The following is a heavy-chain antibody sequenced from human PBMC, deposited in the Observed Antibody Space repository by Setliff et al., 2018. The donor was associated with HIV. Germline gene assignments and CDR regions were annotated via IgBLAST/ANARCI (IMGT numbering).Heavy chain of an antibody. D-gene: IGHD1-26*01. V-gene: IGHV1-3*03. CDR2: MNAASGKT. Sequence: RASVKVSCKASGYNFSTYALHWVRQAPGQRLEWLGWMNAASGKTKYSEEFQSRISFTRDTSAKTAYLELTKLTSEDMAIYYCVRVRVGGSLYFDFWGQGTPVTVSS. CDR3: VRVRVGGSLYFDF. CDR1: GYNFSTYA. J-gene: IGHJ4*02.